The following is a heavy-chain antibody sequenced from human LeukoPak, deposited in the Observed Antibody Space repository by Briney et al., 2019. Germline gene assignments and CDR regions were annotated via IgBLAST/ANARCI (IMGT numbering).Heavy chain of an antibody. CDR3: ARVLAARLGYYYYYMDV. D-gene: IGHD6-6*01. Sequence: ASVKVSCKASGYTFTGYYMHWVRQAPGQGLEWMGWINPNSGGTNYAQKFQGRVTMTRDTSISTAYMELSRLRSDDTAVYYCARVLAARLGYYYYYMDVWGKGTTVTVSS. CDR1: GYTFTGYY. J-gene: IGHJ6*03. V-gene: IGHV1-2*02. CDR2: INPNSGGT.